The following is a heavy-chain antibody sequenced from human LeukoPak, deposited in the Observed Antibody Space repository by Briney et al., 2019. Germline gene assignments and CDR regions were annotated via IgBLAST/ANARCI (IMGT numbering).Heavy chain of an antibody. CDR1: GGAFSGYY. Sequence: PSETLSLTGAVYGGAFSGYYWSWIRQPPGKGLEWRGEINHSGSTNYNPSLQSRVTISVDTSKQQFSLQLSSVTGADTGVYYCARERITTVRGVIRSPIDYWGQGTLVTVSS. D-gene: IGHD3-10*01. CDR3: ARERITTVRGVIRSPIDY. V-gene: IGHV4-34*01. J-gene: IGHJ4*02. CDR2: INHSGST.